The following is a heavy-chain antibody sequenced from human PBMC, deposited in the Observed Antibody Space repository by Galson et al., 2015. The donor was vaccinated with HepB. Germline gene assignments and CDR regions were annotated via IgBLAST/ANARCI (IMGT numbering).Heavy chain of an antibody. CDR2: SRGEDFNT. CDR1: GFTFTNYA. CDR3: ARAAYSTTGNTYGWFDP. J-gene: IGHJ5*02. D-gene: IGHD1-1*01. V-gene: IGHV3-23*01. Sequence: SLRLSCAASGFTFTNYAMTWVRQAPGKGLEWVSISRGEDFNTHYADSVEGQFTISRDNSKNTLYLQMDSLRAEDTAIYYCARAAYSTTGNTYGWFDPWGQGTLVTVSS.